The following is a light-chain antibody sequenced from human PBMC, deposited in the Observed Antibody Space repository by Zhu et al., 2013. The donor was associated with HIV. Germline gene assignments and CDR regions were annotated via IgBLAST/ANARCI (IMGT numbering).Light chain of an antibody. J-gene: IGKJ1*01. CDR1: QSVSSY. Sequence: IQLTQSPSTLSASVGDRVTITCRASQSVSSYLAWYQQKPGEAPNLLIYDASNLETGVSSRFSGSGSGTEFTLIIDSVQPDDFASFYCQQYNKYPWTFGQGTTVEI. CDR2: DAS. CDR3: QQYNKYPWT. V-gene: IGKV1-5*01.